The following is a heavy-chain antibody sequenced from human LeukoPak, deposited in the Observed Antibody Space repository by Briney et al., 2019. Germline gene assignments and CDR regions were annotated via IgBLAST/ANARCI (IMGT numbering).Heavy chain of an antibody. CDR2: IKQDGSEK. D-gene: IGHD2-2*01. V-gene: IGHV3-7*01. Sequence: GGSLRLSCAASGFTFSSYWMSWVRQAPGKGLEWVANIKQDGSEKYYVDSVKGRFTISRDNAKNSLYLQMNSLGAEDTAVYYCARDDCSSISCYHNWFDPWGQGALVTVSS. J-gene: IGHJ5*02. CDR3: ARDDCSSISCYHNWFDP. CDR1: GFTFSSYW.